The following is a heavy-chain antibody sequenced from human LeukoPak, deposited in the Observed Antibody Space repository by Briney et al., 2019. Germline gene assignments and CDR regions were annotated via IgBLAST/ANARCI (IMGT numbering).Heavy chain of an antibody. D-gene: IGHD3-10*01. V-gene: IGHV4-34*01. CDR3: ARGRWGYYYGSGRKGYYFDY. J-gene: IGHJ4*02. Sequence: SETLSLTCAVYGGSFSGYHWSWIRQPPGKGLEWIGEINHSGSTNYNPSLKSRVTISVDTSKNQFSLKLSSVTAADTAVYYCARGRWGYYYGSGRKGYYFDYWGQGTLVTVSS. CDR1: GGSFSGYH. CDR2: INHSGST.